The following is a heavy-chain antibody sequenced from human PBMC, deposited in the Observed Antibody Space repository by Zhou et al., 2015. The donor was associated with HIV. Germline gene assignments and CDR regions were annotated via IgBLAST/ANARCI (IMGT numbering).Heavy chain of an antibody. V-gene: IGHV1-8*01. CDR1: GYTFTSYD. J-gene: IGHJ6*01. CDR2: MNPNSGNT. Sequence: QVQLVQSGAELRKPGSSVKVSCKASGYTFTSYDINWVRQATGQGLEWMGWMNPNSGNTGYAQKFQGRVTMTRNTSISTAYMELSSLRSEDTAVYYCARKGGGILEWLSIPSYYYYGMDVWGKGPRSPSPX. CDR3: ARKGGGILEWLSIPSYYYYGMDV. D-gene: IGHD3-3*01.